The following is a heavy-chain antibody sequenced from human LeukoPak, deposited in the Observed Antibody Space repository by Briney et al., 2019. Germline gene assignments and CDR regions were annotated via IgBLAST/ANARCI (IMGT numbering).Heavy chain of an antibody. Sequence: GGSLRLSCAASGFTFSSYWMSWVRQAPGKGLEWVANIKQDGSEKYYVDSVKGRFTISRDNAKNSLYLQMNSLGAEDTAVYYCAELGITMIGGVWGKGTTVTISS. CDR3: AELGITMIGGV. D-gene: IGHD3-10*02. CDR1: GFTFSSYW. CDR2: IKQDGSEK. V-gene: IGHV3-7*01. J-gene: IGHJ6*04.